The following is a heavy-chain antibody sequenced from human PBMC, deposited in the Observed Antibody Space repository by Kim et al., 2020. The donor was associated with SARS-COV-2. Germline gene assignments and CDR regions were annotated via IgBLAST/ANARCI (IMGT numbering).Heavy chain of an antibody. V-gene: IGHV4-59*13. Sequence: SETLSLTCTVSGGSISSYYWSWIRQPPGKGLEWIGYIYYSGSTNYNPSLKSRVTISVDTSKNQFSLKLSSVTAADTAVYYCARGILRLDLGERLEKQLEWWFDPWGQGTLVTVSS. CDR1: GGSISSYY. J-gene: IGHJ5*02. CDR3: ARGILRLDLGERLEKQLEWWFDP. CDR2: IYYSGST. D-gene: IGHD6-6*01.